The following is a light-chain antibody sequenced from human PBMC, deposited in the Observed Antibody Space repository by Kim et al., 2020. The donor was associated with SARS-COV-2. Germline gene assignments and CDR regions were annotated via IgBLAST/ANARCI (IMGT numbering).Light chain of an antibody. CDR2: DVS. Sequence: QSALTQPASVSGSPGQSITLSCTGTSSDVGDYKYVSWYQQHPGKAPKLMIYDVSERPSGVSNRFSGSKSGNTASLTISGLQAEDEADYYCSSYTSSSSWVFGGGTQLTVL. CDR3: SSYTSSSSWV. J-gene: IGLJ3*02. V-gene: IGLV2-14*01. CDR1: SSDVGDYKY.